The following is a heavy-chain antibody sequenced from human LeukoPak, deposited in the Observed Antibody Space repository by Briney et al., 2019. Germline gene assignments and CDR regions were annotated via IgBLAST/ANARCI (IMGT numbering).Heavy chain of an antibody. CDR1: GFTFSSHG. Sequence: GGSLRLSCAASGFTFSSHGMSWVRQAPGKGLEWVSTISGSGDNTYYADSVKGRFTISRDNSKNTLYLQMNSLRAEDTAVYYCARTRSIVVVVAATDYWGQGTLVTVSS. J-gene: IGHJ4*02. CDR2: ISGSGDNT. CDR3: ARTRSIVVVVAATDY. D-gene: IGHD2-15*01. V-gene: IGHV3-23*01.